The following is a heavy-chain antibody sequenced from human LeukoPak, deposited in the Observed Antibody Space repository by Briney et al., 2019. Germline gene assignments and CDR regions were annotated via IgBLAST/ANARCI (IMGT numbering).Heavy chain of an antibody. V-gene: IGHV3-23*01. CDR1: GFTFSSYA. D-gene: IGHD3-22*01. J-gene: IGHJ4*02. CDR2: ISGSGGST. Sequence: GGSLRLSCAASGFTFSSYAMSWVRQAPGKGLEWVSAISGSGGSTYYADSVKGRFTISRDNSKNTLYLQMNSLRAEDTAVYYCARGILSYYDSSGYSFDYWGQGTLVTVSS. CDR3: ARGILSYYDSSGYSFDY.